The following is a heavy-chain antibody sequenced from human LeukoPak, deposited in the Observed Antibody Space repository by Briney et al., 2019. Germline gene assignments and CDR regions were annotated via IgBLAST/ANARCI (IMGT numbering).Heavy chain of an antibody. Sequence: SQTLSLTCTVSGGSISSGGYYWSWIRQPPGKGLEWIGYIYHSGSTYYNPSLKSRVTISVDRSKNQFSLKLSSVTAADTAVYYCARGGSSSWYVHTPTNWFDPWGQGTLVTVSS. D-gene: IGHD6-13*01. CDR3: ARGGSSSWYVHTPTNWFDP. V-gene: IGHV4-30-2*01. J-gene: IGHJ5*02. CDR1: GGSISSGGYY. CDR2: IYHSGST.